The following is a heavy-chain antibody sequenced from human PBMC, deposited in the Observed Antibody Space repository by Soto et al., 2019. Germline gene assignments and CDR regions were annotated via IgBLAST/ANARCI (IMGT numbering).Heavy chain of an antibody. CDR3: TTAVIVGAMVS. Sequence: EVQLVESGGGLVKPGGSLRLSCAASGFTFSNAWMNWVRQAPGKGLEWGGRIKSKTDGGTTDYAAPVKGRFTISRDDSKNTLYLQKHSLKTEDTAVYYCTTAVIVGAMVSWGQGTLVTFSS. V-gene: IGHV3-15*07. J-gene: IGHJ5*02. CDR1: GFTFSNAW. CDR2: IKSKTDGGTT. D-gene: IGHD1-26*01.